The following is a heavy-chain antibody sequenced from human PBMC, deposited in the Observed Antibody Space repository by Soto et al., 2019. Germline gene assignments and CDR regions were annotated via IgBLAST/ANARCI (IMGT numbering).Heavy chain of an antibody. CDR1: GYTFTSYY. CDR3: ARDLYYGYHPKGHYYYGMDV. J-gene: IGHJ6*02. D-gene: IGHD4-17*01. CDR2: INPSGGST. V-gene: IGHV1-46*01. Sequence: ASVKVSCKASGYTFTSYYMHWVRQAPGQGLEWMGIINPSGGSTSYAQKFQGRVTMTRDTSTSTVYMELSSLRSEDTAVYYCARDLYYGYHPKGHYYYGMDVWGQGTTVTVSS.